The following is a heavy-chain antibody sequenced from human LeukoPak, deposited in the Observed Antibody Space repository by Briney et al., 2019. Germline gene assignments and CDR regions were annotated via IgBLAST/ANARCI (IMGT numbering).Heavy chain of an antibody. J-gene: IGHJ4*02. Sequence: PSETLSLTCTVSGGSISSSSYYWGCIRQPPGKGLEWIGSIHYNGSTCYNPSLESRVIMSVDTSKNTFSLNMTSVTAADAAMYYYARDRGVPRPYYFDQWGQGTLVTVSS. CDR1: GGSISSSSYY. CDR2: IHYNGST. CDR3: ARDRGVPRPYYFDQ. V-gene: IGHV4-39*07. D-gene: IGHD3-10*01.